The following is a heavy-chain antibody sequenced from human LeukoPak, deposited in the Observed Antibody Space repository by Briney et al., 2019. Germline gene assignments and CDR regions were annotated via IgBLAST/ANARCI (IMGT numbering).Heavy chain of an antibody. Sequence: SETLSLTCTVSGGSISSYYWSWIRQPPGKGLEWIGYIYYSGSTNYNPSLKSRVTISVDTSKNQFSLKLSSVTAADTAVYYCARVRKSSSWVDAFDIWVQGTMVTVSS. V-gene: IGHV4-59*01. CDR3: ARVRKSSSWVDAFDI. D-gene: IGHD6-13*01. CDR2: IYYSGST. J-gene: IGHJ3*02. CDR1: GGSISSYY.